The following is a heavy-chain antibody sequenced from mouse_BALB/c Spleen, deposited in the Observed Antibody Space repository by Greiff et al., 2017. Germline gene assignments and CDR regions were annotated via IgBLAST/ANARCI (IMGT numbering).Heavy chain of an antibody. J-gene: IGHJ1*01. Sequence: EVKLMESGGGLVQPGGSLKLSCAASGFTFGSYTMSWVRQTPEKRLEWVAYISNGGGSTYYPDTVKGRFTISRDNAKNTLYLQMSSLKSEDTAMYYCARHDGYVWYFDVWGAGTTVTVSS. V-gene: IGHV5-12-2*01. CDR3: ARHDGYVWYFDV. D-gene: IGHD2-3*01. CDR1: GFTFGSYT. CDR2: ISNGGGST.